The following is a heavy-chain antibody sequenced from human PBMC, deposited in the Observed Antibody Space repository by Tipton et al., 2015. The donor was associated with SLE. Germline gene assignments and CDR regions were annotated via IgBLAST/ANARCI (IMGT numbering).Heavy chain of an antibody. CDR2: ISYDGSNK. CDR1: GFTFSSYG. J-gene: IGHJ4*02. D-gene: IGHD4-17*01. Sequence: SLRLSCAASGFTFSSYGMHWVRQAPGKGLEWVAVISYDGSNKYYADSVKGRFTISRDNSKNTLYLQMNSLRAEDTAVYCCAKGGRTVTTPWYFDYWGQGTLVTVSS. CDR3: AKGGRTVTTPWYFDY. V-gene: IGHV3-30*18.